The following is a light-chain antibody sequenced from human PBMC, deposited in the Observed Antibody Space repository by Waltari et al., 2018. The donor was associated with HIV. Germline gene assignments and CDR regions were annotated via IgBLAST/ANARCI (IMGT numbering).Light chain of an antibody. CDR3: SSYTSSSTSHV. J-gene: IGLJ1*01. V-gene: IGLV2-14*01. Sequence: QSALTQPASVSGSTGQSITLSCTGTSRDVGGYTYVPSYQQHPVKAPKLMINEVSKRPSGVSSRFSGSKSGNTASLTISGLQAEDEADYYCSSYTSSSTSHVFGTGTKVTVL. CDR2: EVS. CDR1: SRDVGGYTY.